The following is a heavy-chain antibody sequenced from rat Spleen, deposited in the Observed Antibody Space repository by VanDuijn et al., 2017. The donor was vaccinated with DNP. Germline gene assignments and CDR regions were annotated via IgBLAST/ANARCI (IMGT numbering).Heavy chain of an antibody. J-gene: IGHJ4*01. D-gene: IGHD1-4*01. CDR1: GYSITSSYR. CDR2: VNSAGST. Sequence: EVQLQESGPGLVKPSQSLSLTCSVTGYSITSSYRWNWIQKFPGNKLEWMGSVNSAGSTNYNPSLKSRISITRDTSKNQLFLQVNSVTTEDTATYHCARWPGYNPPYAMDAWGQGTSVTVSS. V-gene: IGHV3-3*01. CDR3: ARWPGYNPPYAMDA.